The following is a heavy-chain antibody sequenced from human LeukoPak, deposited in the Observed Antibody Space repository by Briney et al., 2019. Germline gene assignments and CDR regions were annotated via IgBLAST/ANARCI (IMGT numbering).Heavy chain of an antibody. J-gene: IGHJ6*02. Sequence: PGGSLKLSCAASGFTFSGSAMHWVRQAPGKGLEWVGCIRSEANSYATAYGESVKGRFTFSRDDSKNTAYLQMDSLQTEDTAVYYCAGANLDYYGMDVWGQGTTVTVSS. CDR3: AGANLDYYGMDV. D-gene: IGHD4/OR15-4a*01. CDR2: IRSEANSYAT. V-gene: IGHV3-73*01. CDR1: GFTFSGSA.